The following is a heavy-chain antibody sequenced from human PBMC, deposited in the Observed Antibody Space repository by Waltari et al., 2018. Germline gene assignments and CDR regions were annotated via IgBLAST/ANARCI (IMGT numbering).Heavy chain of an antibody. CDR3: AKPFYNWDDPLDS. CDR1: AFSFGTNA. J-gene: IGHJ4*02. CDR2: ISVSDDT. V-gene: IGHV3-23*01. D-gene: IGHD1-20*01. Sequence: EVQLLESGGDLVQPGGSLGHSFAISAFSFGTNAITWVRQAPGTGLEWVAAISVSDDTFYALSVNGRFSISRDTSRNTVYLHMNSLRAEDTAVYYCAKPFYNWDDPLDSWGQGTLVTVSS.